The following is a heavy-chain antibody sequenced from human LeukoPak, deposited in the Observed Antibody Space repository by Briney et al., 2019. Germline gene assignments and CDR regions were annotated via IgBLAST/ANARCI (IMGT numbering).Heavy chain of an antibody. V-gene: IGHV3-30*02. CDR3: AREFLNYYYGSGSSPEYFQH. D-gene: IGHD3-10*01. J-gene: IGHJ1*01. Sequence: GGSLRLSCAASGFTFSSYGMHWVRQAPGKGLEWVAFIRYDGSNKYYADSVKGRFTISRDNSKNTLYLQMNSLRAEDTAVYYCAREFLNYYYGSGSSPEYFQHWGQGTLVTVSS. CDR1: GFTFSSYG. CDR2: IRYDGSNK.